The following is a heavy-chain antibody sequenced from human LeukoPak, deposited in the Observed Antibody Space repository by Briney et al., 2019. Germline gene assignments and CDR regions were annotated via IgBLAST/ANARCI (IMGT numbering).Heavy chain of an antibody. CDR2: ISWNSGSV. CDR3: AKGGTGDRHFDL. Sequence: GGSPRLSCAASAFTFSSYAMHWVRQAPGKGLEWVSGISWNSGSVGYADSVKGRFTISRDNAKNSLYLQMNSLRAEDTALYYCAKGGTGDRHFDLWGRGTLVTVSS. CDR1: AFTFSSYA. J-gene: IGHJ2*01. D-gene: IGHD7-27*01. V-gene: IGHV3-9*01.